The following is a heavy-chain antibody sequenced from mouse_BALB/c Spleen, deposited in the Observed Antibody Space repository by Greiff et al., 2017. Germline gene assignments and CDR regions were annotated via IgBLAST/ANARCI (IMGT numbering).Heavy chain of an antibody. CDR1: GFTFSSYA. D-gene: IGHD2-10*02. V-gene: IGHV5-9-4*01. CDR3: AREYGNSY. J-gene: IGHJ3*01. Sequence: EVKVEESGGGLVKPGGSLKLSCAASGFTFSSYAMSWVRQSPEKRLEWVAEISSGGSYTYYPDTVTGRFTISRDNAKNTLYLEMSSLRSEDTAMYYCAREYGNSYWGQGTLVTVSA. CDR2: ISSGGSYT.